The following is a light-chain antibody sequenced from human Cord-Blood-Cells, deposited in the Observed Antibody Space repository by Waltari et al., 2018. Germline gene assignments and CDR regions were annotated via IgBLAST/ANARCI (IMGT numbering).Light chain of an antibody. J-gene: IGLJ3*02. CDR1: SSDVGGYNY. CDR2: DVS. Sequence: QSALTQPASVSGSPGQSITISCTETSSDVGGYNYVSWYQQHPGKAPKLMIYDVSNRPSGVSNRFSGSKSGNTASLTISGLQAEDEADYYCSSYTSSSTLNWVFGGGTKLTVL. V-gene: IGLV2-14*01. CDR3: SSYTSSSTLNWV.